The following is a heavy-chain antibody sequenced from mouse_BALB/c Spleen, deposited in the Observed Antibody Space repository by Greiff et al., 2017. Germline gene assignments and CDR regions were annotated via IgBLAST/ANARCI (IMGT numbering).Heavy chain of an antibody. CDR2: IDPANGNT. D-gene: IGHD1-1*01. J-gene: IGHJ3*01. V-gene: IGHV14-3*02. CDR3: ATYEAY. CDR1: GFNIKDTY. Sequence: VQLKQSGAELVKPGASVKLSCTASGFNIKDTYMHWVKQRPEQGLEWIGRIDPANGNTKYDPKFQGKATITADTSSNTAYLQLSSLTSEDTAVYYCATYEAYWGQGTLVTVSA.